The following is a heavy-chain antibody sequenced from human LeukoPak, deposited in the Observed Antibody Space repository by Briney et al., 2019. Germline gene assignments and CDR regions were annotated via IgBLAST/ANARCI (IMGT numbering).Heavy chain of an antibody. CDR2: MNPNSGNT. J-gene: IGHJ4*02. D-gene: IGHD2-2*01. CDR1: GYTFTSYD. V-gene: IGHV1-8*03. Sequence: ASVKVSCKASGYTFTSYDINWVRQATGQGLEWMGWMNPNSGNTGYAQKFQGRVTITRNTSISTAYMELSSLRSEDTAVYYCARSAVVVPAAWAWGQGTLVTVSS. CDR3: ARSAVVVPAAWA.